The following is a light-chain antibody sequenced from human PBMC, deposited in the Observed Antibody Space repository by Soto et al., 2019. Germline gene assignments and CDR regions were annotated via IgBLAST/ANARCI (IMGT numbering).Light chain of an antibody. V-gene: IGKV3-20*01. CDR3: QQYGSALGT. J-gene: IGKJ2*01. Sequence: EIVLTQSPGTLSLSPGERATLSCRASQSVSSSYLAWYQQKPGQAPRVLIYGASSRATGIPDRFRGSGSGTDFTLTISRLEPEDFAVYYCQQYGSALGTFGQGTKLEIK. CDR1: QSVSSSY. CDR2: GAS.